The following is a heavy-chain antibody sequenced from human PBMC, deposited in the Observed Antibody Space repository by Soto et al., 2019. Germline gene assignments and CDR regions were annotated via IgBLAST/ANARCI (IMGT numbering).Heavy chain of an antibody. V-gene: IGHV3-23*01. CDR2: ISGSGGST. CDR3: AKYSFPLTFVGAIWGDDAFDI. CDR1: GFTFSSYA. Sequence: EVQLLESGGGLVQPGGSLRLSCAASGFTFSSYAMSLVRQAPGKGLEWVSAISGSGGSTYYADSVKGRFTISRENSKNTLYLQMNSLRAEDTAVYYCAKYSFPLTFVGAIWGDDAFDIWGQGTMVTVSS. D-gene: IGHD3-16*01. J-gene: IGHJ3*02.